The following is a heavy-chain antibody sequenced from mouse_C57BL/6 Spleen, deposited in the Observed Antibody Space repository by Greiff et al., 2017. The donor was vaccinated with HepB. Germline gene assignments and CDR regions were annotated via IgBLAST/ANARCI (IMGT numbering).Heavy chain of an antibody. D-gene: IGHD2-5*01. J-gene: IGHJ2*01. V-gene: IGHV10-1*01. CDR3: VRQGYYSNFYFDY. Sequence: EVMLVESGGGLVQPKGSLKLSCAASGFSFNTYAMNWVRQAPGKGLEWVARIRSKSNNYATYYADSVKDRFTISRDDSESMLYLQMSNLKTEDTAMYYCVRQGYYSNFYFDYWGQGTTLTVSS. CDR1: GFSFNTYA. CDR2: IRSKSNNYAT.